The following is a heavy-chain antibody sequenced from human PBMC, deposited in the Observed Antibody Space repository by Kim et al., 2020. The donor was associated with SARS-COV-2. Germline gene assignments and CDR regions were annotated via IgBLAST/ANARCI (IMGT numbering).Heavy chain of an antibody. D-gene: IGHD3-22*01. V-gene: IGHV3-30-3*01. J-gene: IGHJ4*02. Sequence: AGSNKYYADSVKGRFIISRDNSKNTLYLQMNSLRAEDTAMYYCATDRSSDDWGQGTLVTVSS. CDR3: ATDRSSDD. CDR2: AGSNK.